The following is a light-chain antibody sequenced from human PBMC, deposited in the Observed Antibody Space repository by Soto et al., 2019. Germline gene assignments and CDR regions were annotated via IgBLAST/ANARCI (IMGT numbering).Light chain of an antibody. CDR2: GAS. J-gene: IGKJ1*01. CDR3: QQDYNLPQT. V-gene: IGKV3D-7*01. CDR1: QSVSSSY. Sequence: PGERVTLSCRASQSVSSSYLTWYQQKPGQAPRLLIYGASTRATGIPARFSGSGSGTDFTLTISSLQPEDFAVYYCQQDYNLPQTFGQATKVEIK.